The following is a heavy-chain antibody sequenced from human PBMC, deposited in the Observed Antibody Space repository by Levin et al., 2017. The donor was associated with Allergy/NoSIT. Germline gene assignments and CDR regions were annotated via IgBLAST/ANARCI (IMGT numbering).Heavy chain of an antibody. D-gene: IGHD7-27*01. J-gene: IGHJ4*02. V-gene: IGHV3-7*04. CDR3: ARVNWGELS. Sequence: PGGSLRLSCVASGFAFSGYWMTWVRQAPGKGLEWVANINPDGSDKYYVDSVKGRFTISRDNAKNSLYMQMNSLRAEDTAVYYCARVNWGELSWCQVTLVPVSS. CDR1: GFAFSGYW. CDR2: INPDGSDK.